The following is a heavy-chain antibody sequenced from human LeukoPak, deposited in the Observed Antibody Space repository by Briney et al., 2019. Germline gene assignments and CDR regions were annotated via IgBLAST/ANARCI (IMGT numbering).Heavy chain of an antibody. CDR1: GFTVSSNY. CDR2: IYSGGST. J-gene: IGHJ4*02. D-gene: IGHD3-9*01. V-gene: IGHV3-53*05. CDR3: ARGGSTLTGYYELGFDY. Sequence: PGGSLRLSCAASGFTVSSNYMSWVRQAPGKGLEWVSVIYSGGSTYYADSVKGRFTISRDNSKNTLYLQMNSLRAEDTAVYYCARGGSTLTGYYELGFDYWGQGTLVTVSS.